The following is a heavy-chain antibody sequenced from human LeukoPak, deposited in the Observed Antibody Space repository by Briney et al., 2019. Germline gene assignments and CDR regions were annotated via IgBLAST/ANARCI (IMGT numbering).Heavy chain of an antibody. CDR2: IYYSGST. CDR1: GGSISSGSYY. D-gene: IGHD6-13*01. Sequence: SETLSLTCTVSGGSISSGSYYWSWIRQPPGKGLEWIGSIYYSGSTYYNPSLKSRVTISVDTSKNQFSLKLSSVTAADTAVYYCARTGELAAAGIGWFDPWGQGTLVTVSS. J-gene: IGHJ5*02. V-gene: IGHV4-39*01. CDR3: ARTGELAAAGIGWFDP.